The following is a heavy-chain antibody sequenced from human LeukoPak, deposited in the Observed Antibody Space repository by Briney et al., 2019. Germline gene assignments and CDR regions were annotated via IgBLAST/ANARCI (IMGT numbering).Heavy chain of an antibody. CDR3: VRDKASESGDSHFDY. V-gene: IGHV3-7*01. CDR1: GFTFSTYW. Sequence: GGSLRLSCGASGFTFSTYWMSWVRQAPGKGLEWVANINRDGSKKYSVDSVNGRFTISRDNAKNSLYLQMDSLGAEDTAVYYCVRDKASESGDSHFDYWGHGALVTVSS. D-gene: IGHD2-21*02. CDR2: INRDGSKK. J-gene: IGHJ4*01.